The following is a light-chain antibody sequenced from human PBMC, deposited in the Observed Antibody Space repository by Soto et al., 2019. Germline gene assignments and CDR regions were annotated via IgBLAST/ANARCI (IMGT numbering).Light chain of an antibody. CDR3: LQHNTYPPV. J-gene: IGKJ2*01. CDR1: QGIRNG. Sequence: DIQMTQSPSTLSASVGDRVTITCRASQGIRNGLGWYQQKLRKAPKRLIYAASILQSGVPSRFSGSGSGTEVTLTISSLQPEDFATYYCLQHNTYPPVLGQGTKLEIK. V-gene: IGKV1-17*01. CDR2: AAS.